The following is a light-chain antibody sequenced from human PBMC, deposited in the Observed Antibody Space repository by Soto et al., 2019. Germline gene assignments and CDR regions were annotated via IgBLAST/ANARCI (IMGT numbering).Light chain of an antibody. CDR2: GAT. CDR1: HSVSTN. Sequence: VITESAAALAVYVGERVTLSCRASHSVSTNLAWYQQRPGQAPRLLIHGATTRATGIPDRISGSGSGTHFTLTISSLQSEDFAVYFCQQYNNWPRTLGQGTKVDIK. V-gene: IGKV3-15*01. CDR3: QQYNNWPRT. J-gene: IGKJ2*01.